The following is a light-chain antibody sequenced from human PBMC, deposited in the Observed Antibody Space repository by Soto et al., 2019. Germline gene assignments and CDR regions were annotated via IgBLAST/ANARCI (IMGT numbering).Light chain of an antibody. V-gene: IGKV3-20*01. J-gene: IGKJ1*01. CDR3: QHYGSSRT. Sequence: EIVLTQSPGTLSLSPGERATLSCRASQSVSSSYLAWYQQKPGQAPRLLVYGASSRATGIPDRFSGSGSETDFTLTISRLEPEDFAVYYCQHYGSSRTFGQGTKVEI. CDR1: QSVSSSY. CDR2: GAS.